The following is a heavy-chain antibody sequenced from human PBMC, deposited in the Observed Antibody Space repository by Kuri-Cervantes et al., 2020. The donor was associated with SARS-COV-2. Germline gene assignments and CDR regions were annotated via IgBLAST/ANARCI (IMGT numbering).Heavy chain of an antibody. D-gene: IGHD2-2*01. Sequence: SETLSLTCAVSGYSISSGYYWGWIRQPPGKGLEWIGSIYHSGSTYYNPSLKSRVTISVDTSKNQFSLKLSSVTAADMAVYYCARVGAVVPAATYYFDYWGQGTLVTVSS. CDR2: IYHSGST. CDR3: ARVGAVVPAATYYFDY. J-gene: IGHJ4*02. CDR1: GYSISSGYY. V-gene: IGHV4-38-2*01.